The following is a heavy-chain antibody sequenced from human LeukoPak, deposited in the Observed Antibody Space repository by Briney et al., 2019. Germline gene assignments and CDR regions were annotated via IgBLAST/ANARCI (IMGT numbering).Heavy chain of an antibody. Sequence: SETLSLTCAVSGGSISSGGYSWSWIRQPPGKGLEWIGYIYHSGSTYYNPSLKSRVTISVDRSKNQFSLQLNSVTPEDTAVYYCARDPSDWFDPWGQGTLVIVSS. V-gene: IGHV4-30-2*01. CDR2: IYHSGST. CDR1: GGSISSGGYS. CDR3: ARDPSDWFDP. J-gene: IGHJ5*02.